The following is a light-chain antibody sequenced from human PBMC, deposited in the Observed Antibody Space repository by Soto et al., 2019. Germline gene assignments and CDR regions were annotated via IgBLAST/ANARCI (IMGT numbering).Light chain of an antibody. J-gene: IGLJ2*01. Sequence: QSALTQPASVSGSPGQSITISCTGTSSDIGDYNYVSWYQQFPGKVPKLIIYEVSYRPSGVSSRFSGSKSGNTASLTISGLQAEDEAAYYGSSYTHIDGPDVVFGGGTKLTVL. CDR1: SSDIGDYNY. CDR2: EVS. CDR3: SSYTHIDGPDVV. V-gene: IGLV2-14*01.